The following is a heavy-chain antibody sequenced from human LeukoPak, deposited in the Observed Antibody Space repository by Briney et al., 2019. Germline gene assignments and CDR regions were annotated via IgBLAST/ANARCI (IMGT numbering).Heavy chain of an antibody. J-gene: IGHJ4*02. CDR1: GVSISSYY. CDR3: ARGGWYYGY. Sequence: SETLSLTCSVSGVSISSYYWSWIRQPPGKGLEWIGYIYYSGSTNYNPPLKSRVTISVDTSKNQFSLKLSSVTAADTAVYYCARGGWYYGYWGQGTLVTVSS. D-gene: IGHD6-19*01. V-gene: IGHV4-59*01. CDR2: IYYSGST.